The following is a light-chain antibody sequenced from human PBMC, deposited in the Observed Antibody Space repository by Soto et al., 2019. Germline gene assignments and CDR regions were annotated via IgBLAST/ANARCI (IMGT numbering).Light chain of an antibody. J-gene: IGKJ4*01. CDR3: QQYYSYPLT. V-gene: IGKV1-8*01. CDR1: QGISSY. Sequence: AIRMTQYPSSLSASTGDRFTITCRASQGISSYLAWYQQKPGKARKLLIYAAYTLQSGVTSRFRGSGSGTDFTITISCLQSEDFATYYCQQYYSYPLTFGGVTKVEI. CDR2: AAY.